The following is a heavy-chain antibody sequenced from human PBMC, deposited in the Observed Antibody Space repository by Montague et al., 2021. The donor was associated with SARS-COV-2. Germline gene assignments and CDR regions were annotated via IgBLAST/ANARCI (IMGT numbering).Heavy chain of an antibody. CDR2: IYYSGST. V-gene: IGHV4-39*01. CDR3: ARHGKTRIAMIVVVIGYFDD. D-gene: IGHD3-22*01. CDR1: GGSISSNSYY. Sequence: SETLSLTCTVSGGSISSNSYYWGWLHQPPGMGLVWIGSIYYSGSTYSNPSLQSPVSISGDTSKNQFSLRLSSVTAAAAAVYYCARHGKTRIAMIVVVIGYFDDWGQGTLVTVSS. J-gene: IGHJ4*02.